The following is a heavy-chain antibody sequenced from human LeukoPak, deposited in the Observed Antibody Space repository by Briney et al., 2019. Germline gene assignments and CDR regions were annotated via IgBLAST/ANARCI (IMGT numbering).Heavy chain of an antibody. CDR2: INHSGST. V-gene: IGHV4-34*01. CDR1: GGSFSGYY. Sequence: SETLSLTCAVYGGSFSGYYWSWIRQPPGKGLEWIGEINHSGSTNYNPSLKSRVTISVDTSKNQFSLKLSSVTAADTAVYYCARRVTTPIDYYYYYGMDVWGQGTTVTVSS. D-gene: IGHD4-17*01. J-gene: IGHJ6*02. CDR3: ARRVTTPIDYYYYYGMDV.